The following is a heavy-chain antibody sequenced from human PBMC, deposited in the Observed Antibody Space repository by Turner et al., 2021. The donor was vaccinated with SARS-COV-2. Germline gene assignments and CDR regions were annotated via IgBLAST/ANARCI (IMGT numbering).Heavy chain of an antibody. V-gene: IGHV4-39*01. Sequence: QLQLQESGPGLVSPSAPLSLTCTVSGGSISSSSYYWGWIRQPPGKGLERIGTIFYSGSTYYNPSLKSRVTISVDTSKNQFSLKLSSVTAADTAVYYCARHSPELRGDYFDYWGQGTLVTVSS. CDR1: GGSISSSSYY. CDR2: IFYSGST. CDR3: ARHSPELRGDYFDY. J-gene: IGHJ4*02. D-gene: IGHD1-26*01.